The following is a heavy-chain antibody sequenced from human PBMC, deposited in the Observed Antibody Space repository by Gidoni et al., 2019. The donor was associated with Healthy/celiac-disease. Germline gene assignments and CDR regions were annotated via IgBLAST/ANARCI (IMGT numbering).Heavy chain of an antibody. CDR1: GFSFSSFG. D-gene: IGHD5-18*01. CDR2: IRRSGSVT. V-gene: IGHV3-21*01. J-gene: IGHJ4*02. Sequence: EVQLVESGGGLVKPGGSLRLSCATSGFSFSSFGMNWVLPAPGKGLEWVSSIRRSGSVTHYADSVKGRFTISRDNAKNSLYLQMNSLRADDTAVYYCASYVDTAMVSFDYWGQGTLVTVSS. CDR3: ASYVDTAMVSFDY.